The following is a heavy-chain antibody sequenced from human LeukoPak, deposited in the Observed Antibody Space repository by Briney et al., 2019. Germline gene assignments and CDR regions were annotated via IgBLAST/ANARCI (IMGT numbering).Heavy chain of an antibody. CDR2: INHSGST. CDR3: ARRPRSKRITMVRGVMGLGYYYMDV. CDR1: GGSFSGYY. D-gene: IGHD3-10*01. V-gene: IGHV4-34*01. J-gene: IGHJ6*03. Sequence: SETLSLTCAVYGGSFSGYYWSWIRQPPGEGLEWIGEINHSGSTNYNPSLKSRATISVDTSKNLFSLKLSSVTAADTAVYYCARRPRSKRITMVRGVMGLGYYYMDVWGKGTTVTISS.